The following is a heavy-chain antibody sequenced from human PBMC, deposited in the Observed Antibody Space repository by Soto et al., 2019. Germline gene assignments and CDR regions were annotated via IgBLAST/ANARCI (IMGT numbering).Heavy chain of an antibody. CDR2: INPKSGGT. J-gene: IGHJ6*02. CDR1: GCSFTEYH. CDR3: ARGDSTDCSNGVCSFFYNHDMDV. D-gene: IGHD2-8*01. Sequence: ASVKVSCKASGCSFTEYHIHWVRQAPGQGLEWLGRINPKSGGTSTAQKFQGWVTMPTDTSISTASMELTRLTSDDTAIYYCARGDSTDCSNGVCSFFYNHDMDVWGQGTTVTVSS. V-gene: IGHV1-2*04.